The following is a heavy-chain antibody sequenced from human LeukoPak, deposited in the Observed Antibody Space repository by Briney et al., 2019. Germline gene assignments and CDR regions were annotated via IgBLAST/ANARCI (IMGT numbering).Heavy chain of an antibody. CDR3: ARVWGDIVVVPADPTLHNWFDP. V-gene: IGHV1-18*01. CDR1: GYTFTSYG. J-gene: IGHJ5*02. D-gene: IGHD2-2*01. Sequence: ASVKVSCKASGYTFTSYGISWVRQAPGQGLEWMGWISAYNGNTNYAQKLQGRVTMTTDTSTSTAYMELRSLRSDDTAVYYCARVWGDIVVVPADPTLHNWFDPWGQGTLVTVSS. CDR2: ISAYNGNT.